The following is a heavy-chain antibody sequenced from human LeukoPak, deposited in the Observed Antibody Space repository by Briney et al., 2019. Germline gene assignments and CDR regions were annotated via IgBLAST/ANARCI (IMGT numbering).Heavy chain of an antibody. J-gene: IGHJ5*02. CDR3: ARQMWSYYYGSGAHRGWFDP. CDR2: IYHSGST. Sequence: SETLSLTCGVSSGSISSGIWWSWVRQPPGKGLEWIGEIYHSGSTNYNPSLKSRVTISVDTSKNQFSLKLSSVTAADTAVYYCARQMWSYYYGSGAHRGWFDPWGQGTLVTVSS. D-gene: IGHD3-10*01. V-gene: IGHV4-4*02. CDR1: SGSISSGIW.